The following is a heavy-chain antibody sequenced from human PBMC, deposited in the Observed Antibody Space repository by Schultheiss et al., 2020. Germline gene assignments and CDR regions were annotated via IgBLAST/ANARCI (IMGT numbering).Heavy chain of an antibody. Sequence: ASVKVSCKASGYTFTSYGISWVRQAPGQGLEWMGWISAYNGNTNYAQKLQGRVTITADESTSTAYMELSSLRSEDTAVYYCASLDSSSSEYFDYWGHGTLVTVSS. CDR1: GYTFTSYG. V-gene: IGHV1-18*01. J-gene: IGHJ4*01. D-gene: IGHD6-6*01. CDR3: ASLDSSSSEYFDY. CDR2: ISAYNGNT.